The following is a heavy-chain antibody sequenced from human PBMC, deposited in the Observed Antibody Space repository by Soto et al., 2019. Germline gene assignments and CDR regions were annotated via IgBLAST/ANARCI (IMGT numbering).Heavy chain of an antibody. CDR3: ARRPNKQPDS. D-gene: IGHD6-6*01. CDR2: ITPLLGTT. Sequence: QVQLLQSGAELKKPGSSVKVSCKASGGTFASFTITWVRQAPGQGLEWLGRITPLLGTTKSAQKFQDRVTQAANTSTATADMELSGLHSDDTAVYYSARRPNKQPDSGGQGTLVTVS. CDR1: GGTFASFT. J-gene: IGHJ5*01. V-gene: IGHV1-69*08.